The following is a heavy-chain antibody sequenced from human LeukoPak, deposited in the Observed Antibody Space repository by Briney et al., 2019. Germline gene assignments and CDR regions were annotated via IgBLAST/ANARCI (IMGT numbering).Heavy chain of an antibody. CDR1: GYTFTTYY. D-gene: IGHD3-10*01. V-gene: IGHV1-46*01. J-gene: IGHJ4*02. CDR3: ARGPYGSGSYPAR. Sequence: ASVKVSCKASGYTFTTYYMDWVRQAPGQGLEWMGIINPSGGSTTYAQKFQGRVTMTRDTSTSTVYMELSSLRSEDTAVYYCARGPYGSGSYPARWGQGTLVTVSS. CDR2: INPSGGST.